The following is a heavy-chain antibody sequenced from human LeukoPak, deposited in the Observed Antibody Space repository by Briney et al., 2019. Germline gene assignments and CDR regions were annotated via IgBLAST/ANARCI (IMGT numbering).Heavy chain of an antibody. CDR3: TTGPRLVWIPIDYYYMDV. J-gene: IGHJ6*03. CDR1: GFTFSNAW. CDR2: IKSKTDGGTT. Sequence: GGSLRLSCAASGFTFSNAWMSWVRQAPGKGLEWVGRIKSKTDGGTTDYAAPVKGRFTISRDDSKNTLYLQMNSLKTEDTAVYHCTTGPRLVWIPIDYYYMDVWGKGTTVTVSS. V-gene: IGHV3-15*01. D-gene: IGHD6-6*01.